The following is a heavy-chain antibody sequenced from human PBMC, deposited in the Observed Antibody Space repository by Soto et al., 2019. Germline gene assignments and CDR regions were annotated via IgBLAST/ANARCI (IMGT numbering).Heavy chain of an antibody. Sequence: NPSETLSLTCTVSGGSISSGGYYWSWIRQHPGKGLEWIGYIYYSGSTYYNPSLKSRVTISVDTSKNQFSLKLSSVTAADTAVYYCARANRAALAATNFDYWGQGTLATVSS. V-gene: IGHV4-31*03. J-gene: IGHJ4*02. CDR1: GGSISSGGYY. CDR3: ARANRAALAATNFDY. CDR2: IYYSGST. D-gene: IGHD2-15*01.